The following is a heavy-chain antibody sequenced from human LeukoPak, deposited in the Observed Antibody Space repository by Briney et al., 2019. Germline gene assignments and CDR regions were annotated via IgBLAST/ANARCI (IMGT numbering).Heavy chain of an antibody. CDR3: AKDPRGYSGYDYFDY. CDR1: GFTFSSYA. D-gene: IGHD5-12*01. Sequence: PGGSLRLSCEASGFTFSSYAMSWVRQAPGKGLEWVSAISGSGGSTYYADSVKGRFTISRDNSKNTLYLQMDSLRAEDTAVYYCAKDPRGYSGYDYFDYWGQGTLVTVSS. CDR2: ISGSGGST. J-gene: IGHJ4*02. V-gene: IGHV3-23*01.